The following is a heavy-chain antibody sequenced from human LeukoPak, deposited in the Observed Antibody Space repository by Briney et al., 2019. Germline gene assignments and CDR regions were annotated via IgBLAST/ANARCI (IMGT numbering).Heavy chain of an antibody. D-gene: IGHD2-15*01. CDR3: ARYIVVVVAATPASDYYYGMDV. V-gene: IGHV1-18*01. CDR2: INTNNVNR. CDR1: GYTFTSYG. J-gene: IGHJ6*02. Sequence: ASVKVSCKASGYTFTSYGINWVRQAPGQGLEWMGWINTNNVNRNYAQKLQGRVTMTTDTSTSTAYMELRSLRSDDTAVYYCARYIVVVVAATPASDYYYGMDVWGQGTTVTVSS.